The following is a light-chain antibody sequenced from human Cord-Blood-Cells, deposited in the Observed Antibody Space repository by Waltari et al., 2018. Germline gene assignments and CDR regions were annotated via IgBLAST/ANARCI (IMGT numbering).Light chain of an antibody. CDR3: SSYTSSSTSWV. Sequence: QSALTQPASVSGSPGQSITIPCTGTSSDVGGYNYVSWFQPHPGKAPKLMIYDVSKRPCGVSNRFSGAKSGNSASLTIAGLQAEDEADYYCSSYTSSSTSWVFGGGTKLTVL. V-gene: IGLV2-14*01. J-gene: IGLJ3*02. CDR1: SSDVGGYNY. CDR2: DVS.